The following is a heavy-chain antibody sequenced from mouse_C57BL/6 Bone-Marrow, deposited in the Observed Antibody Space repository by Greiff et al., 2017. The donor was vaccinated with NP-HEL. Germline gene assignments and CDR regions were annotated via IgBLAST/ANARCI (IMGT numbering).Heavy chain of an antibody. CDR1: GFNIKNTY. J-gene: IGHJ3*01. CDR3: ARGLIYYYGSSPFAY. CDR2: IDPANGNT. D-gene: IGHD1-1*01. Sequence: EVMLVESVAELVRPGASVKLSCTASGFNIKNTYMHWVKQRPEQGLEWIGRIDPANGNTNYAPKFQGKATITADTSSNTAYLQLSSLTSEDTAIYYCARGLIYYYGSSPFAYWGQGTLVTVSA. V-gene: IGHV14-3*01.